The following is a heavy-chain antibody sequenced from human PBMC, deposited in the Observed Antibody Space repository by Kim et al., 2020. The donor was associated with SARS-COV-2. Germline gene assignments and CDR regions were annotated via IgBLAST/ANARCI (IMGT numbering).Heavy chain of an antibody. V-gene: IGHV3-53*04. Sequence: GGSLRLSCAASGFTVSSNYMSWVRQAPGKGLEWVSVIYSGGSTYYADSVKGRFTISRHNSKNTLYLQMNSLRAEDTAVYYCARGPYCSSTSCHDAFDIWGQGTMVTVSS. CDR2: IYSGGST. CDR3: ARGPYCSSTSCHDAFDI. D-gene: IGHD2-2*01. J-gene: IGHJ3*02. CDR1: GFTVSSNY.